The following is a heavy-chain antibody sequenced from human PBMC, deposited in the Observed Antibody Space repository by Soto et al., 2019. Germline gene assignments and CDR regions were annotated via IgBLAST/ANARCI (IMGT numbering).Heavy chain of an antibody. CDR3: ARTPRTHYCRGGTCYAPLTISFDP. V-gene: IGHV4-30-4*01. CDR1: GDSISSDDNY. J-gene: IGHJ5*02. CDR2: IHYSGRT. D-gene: IGHD2-15*01. Sequence: SETLSLTCSVSGDSISSDDNYWSWIRQPPGKGLEWIGYIHYSGRTYYNPSLKSRLTISLDKSKNQFSLQLSSVTAADTAVYYCARTPRTHYCRGGTCYAPLTISFDPWGQGALVTVSS.